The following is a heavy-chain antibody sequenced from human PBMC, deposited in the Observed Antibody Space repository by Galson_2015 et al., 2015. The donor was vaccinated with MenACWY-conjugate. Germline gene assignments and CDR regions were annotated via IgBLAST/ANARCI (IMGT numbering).Heavy chain of an antibody. D-gene: IGHD6-19*01. J-gene: IGHJ5*02. CDR3: ARGSSSGSRAPFDP. CDR2: SDT. V-gene: IGHV5-51*01. Sequence: SDTRYSPSFQGQVTISADKSISTAYLQWSSLKASDTAMYYCARGSSSGSRAPFDPWGQGTLVTVSS.